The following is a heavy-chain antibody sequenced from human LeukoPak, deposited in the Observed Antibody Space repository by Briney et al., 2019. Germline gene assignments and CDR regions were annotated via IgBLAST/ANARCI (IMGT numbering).Heavy chain of an antibody. CDR1: GFTFNKYA. Sequence: GGSLRLSCGASGFTFNKYAMTWVRQAPGKGLEWVSTLSAGGTTDYADSVKGRFTISRDSSKNTLYLLMNSLRAEDTAVYYCVSFYETYWGRGTLVTDSS. CDR2: LSAGGTT. D-gene: IGHD2/OR15-2a*01. J-gene: IGHJ4*02. V-gene: IGHV3-23*01. CDR3: VSFYETY.